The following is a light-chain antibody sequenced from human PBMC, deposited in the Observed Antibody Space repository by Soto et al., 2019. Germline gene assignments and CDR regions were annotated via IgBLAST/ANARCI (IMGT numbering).Light chain of an antibody. V-gene: IGKV3-20*01. CDR1: QTISSDY. Sequence: EIVLTQSPGTLSVSPGERATLSCRASQTISSDYLAWYQQKPGQAPSLLIYGTSSRATGIPDRFSGSGSGKDFTLAISRLEPEDSAIYYCQQYVGWTFGQGTNVEIK. CDR2: GTS. J-gene: IGKJ1*01. CDR3: QQYVGWT.